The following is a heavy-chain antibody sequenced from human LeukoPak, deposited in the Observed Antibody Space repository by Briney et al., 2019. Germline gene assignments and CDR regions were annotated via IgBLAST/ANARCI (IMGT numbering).Heavy chain of an antibody. Sequence: SETLSLTCTVSGGSISSYYWSWIRQPPGKGLEWIGYIYTSGSTNYNPSLKSRVTISVDTSKNQFSLKLSSVTAADMAVYYCARGGYRTYFDYWGQGTLVTVSS. J-gene: IGHJ4*02. CDR3: ARGGYRTYFDY. CDR2: IYTSGST. V-gene: IGHV4-4*09. CDR1: GGSISSYY. D-gene: IGHD3-22*01.